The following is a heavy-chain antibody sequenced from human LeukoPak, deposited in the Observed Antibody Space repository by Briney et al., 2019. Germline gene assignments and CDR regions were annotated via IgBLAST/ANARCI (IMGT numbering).Heavy chain of an antibody. CDR1: GFTFDDYA. J-gene: IGHJ4*02. V-gene: IGHV3-9*01. CDR3: AKDMEPQYYDSSGFGY. D-gene: IGHD3-22*01. Sequence: PGGSLRLSCAASGFTFDDYAMHWVRQAPGKGLEWVSGISWNSGSIGYADSVKGRFTISRDNAKNSLYLQMNSLRAEDTALYYCAKDMEPQYYDSSGFGYWGQGTLVTVSS. CDR2: ISWNSGSI.